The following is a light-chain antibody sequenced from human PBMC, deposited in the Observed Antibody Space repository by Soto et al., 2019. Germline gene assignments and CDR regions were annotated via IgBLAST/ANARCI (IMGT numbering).Light chain of an antibody. J-gene: IGKJ5*01. Sequence: EIVMTQSPATLSVSPGDGATLSCRASQSVSSNLAWYQQKPGQAPRLLIYGASTRATGIPASFSGSGSGTEFTLTISSLQSEDFAAYYCQQYNNWPPITFGQGTRLEIK. CDR1: QSVSSN. V-gene: IGKV3-15*01. CDR3: QQYNNWPPIT. CDR2: GAS.